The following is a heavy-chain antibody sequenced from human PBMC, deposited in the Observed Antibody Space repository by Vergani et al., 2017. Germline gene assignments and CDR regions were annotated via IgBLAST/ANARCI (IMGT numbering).Heavy chain of an antibody. V-gene: IGHV4-30-4*08. D-gene: IGHD3-10*01. Sequence: QVQLQESGPGLVKPSETLSLTCVVSDYSISRGYYWSWIRQPPGKGLEWIGYIYYSGSTYYNPSLKSRVTISVDTSKNQFSLKLSSVTAADTAVYYCARAWGSGSYYDYWGQGTLVTVSS. CDR1: DYSISRGYY. J-gene: IGHJ4*02. CDR3: ARAWGSGSYYDY. CDR2: IYYSGST.